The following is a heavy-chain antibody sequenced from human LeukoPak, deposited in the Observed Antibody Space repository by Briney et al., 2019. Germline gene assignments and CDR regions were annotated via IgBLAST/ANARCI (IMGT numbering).Heavy chain of an antibody. V-gene: IGHV4-61*02. Sequence: TLSLTCTVSGVSISSGSYYWSWIRQPAGKGREGIGRIYTSGSTNYNPSLKSRVTISADTSTNQYSLKLSSVTAADTAVYYCARGLIGELEAFDIWGQGTMVTVSS. J-gene: IGHJ3*02. CDR1: GVSISSGSYY. CDR3: ARGLIGELEAFDI. CDR2: IYTSGST. D-gene: IGHD3-10*01.